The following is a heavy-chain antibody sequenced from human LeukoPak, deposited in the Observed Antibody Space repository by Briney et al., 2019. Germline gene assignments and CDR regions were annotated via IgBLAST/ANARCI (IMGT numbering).Heavy chain of an antibody. CDR3: ARFTVTNYYYYGMDV. D-gene: IGHD4-17*01. Sequence: ASVKVSCKASGYTFTGYYMHWVRQAPGQGLEWMGWINPNSGGTNYAQKFQGRVTMTRDTSISTAYMELSRLRSDDTAVYYRARFTVTNYYYYGMDVWGQGTTVTVSS. V-gene: IGHV1-2*02. CDR1: GYTFTGYY. CDR2: INPNSGGT. J-gene: IGHJ6*02.